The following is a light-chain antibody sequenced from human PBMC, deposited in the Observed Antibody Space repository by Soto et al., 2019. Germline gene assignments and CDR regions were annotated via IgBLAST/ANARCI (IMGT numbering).Light chain of an antibody. CDR1: QTISSW. Sequence: DIQMTQSPSTLSGSVGDRVTITCRASQTISSWLAWYQQKPGKAPKLLIYKASTLNSGVPSRFSGSGSGTEFTLTISSQQPDDFATYYCQHDTSYSEAFGQRTKVDLK. CDR3: QHDTSYSEA. CDR2: KAS. J-gene: IGKJ1*01. V-gene: IGKV1-5*03.